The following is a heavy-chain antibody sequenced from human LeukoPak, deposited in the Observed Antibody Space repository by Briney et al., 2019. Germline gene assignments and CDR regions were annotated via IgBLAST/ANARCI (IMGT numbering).Heavy chain of an antibody. D-gene: IGHD3-10*01. CDR1: GYTFASYS. CDR3: ARTAYYYGSGSYYN. Sequence: ASVKVSCKASGYTFASYSLHWVRQAPGQGLEWLGRVYVSDASTHYAQEFQGRVIITRDTSTYSVYMDLSSLRSEDTAVYYCARTAYYYGSGSYYNWGQGTLVTVSS. J-gene: IGHJ4*02. V-gene: IGHV1-46*01. CDR2: VYVSDAST.